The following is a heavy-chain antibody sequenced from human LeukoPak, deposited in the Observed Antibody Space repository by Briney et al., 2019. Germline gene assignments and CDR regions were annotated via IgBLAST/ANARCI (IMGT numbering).Heavy chain of an antibody. V-gene: IGHV3-7*01. CDR1: GFTFSTYW. Sequence: PGGSLRLSCADSGFTFSTYWMSWVRQAPGKGLEWVANIKPDGSEKSYVDSEKGRFTISRDNAKNSLYLQMNSLRAEDTAVYYCARSGIVDAFDIWGQGTMVTVSS. J-gene: IGHJ3*02. D-gene: IGHD3-10*01. CDR3: ARSGIVDAFDI. CDR2: IKPDGSEK.